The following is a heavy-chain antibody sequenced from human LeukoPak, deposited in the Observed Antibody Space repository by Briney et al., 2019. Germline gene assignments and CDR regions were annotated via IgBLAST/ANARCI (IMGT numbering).Heavy chain of an antibody. Sequence: GGSLRLSCAASGFTFSSYWTHWVRQAPGKGLVWVSRINSDGSSTSYADSVKGRFTISRDNAKNTLYLQMNSLRAEDTAVYYCARSPPYGDYFDYWGQGTLVTVSS. J-gene: IGHJ4*02. D-gene: IGHD4-17*01. V-gene: IGHV3-74*01. CDR1: GFTFSSYW. CDR3: ARSPPYGDYFDY. CDR2: INSDGSST.